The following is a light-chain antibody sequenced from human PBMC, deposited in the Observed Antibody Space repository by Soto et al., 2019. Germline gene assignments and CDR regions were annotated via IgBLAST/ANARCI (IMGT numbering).Light chain of an antibody. V-gene: IGKV3-20*01. Sequence: EIVLTQSPGTLSLSPGERATLSCRASQSVSSSYLAWYQQKPGQAPRLLIYGASSRATGIPGRFSGSGSGTGFTLTISRLEPEDFAVYYCQQYGSSPPTFGQGTKVDIK. CDR3: QQYGSSPPT. J-gene: IGKJ1*01. CDR2: GAS. CDR1: QSVSSSY.